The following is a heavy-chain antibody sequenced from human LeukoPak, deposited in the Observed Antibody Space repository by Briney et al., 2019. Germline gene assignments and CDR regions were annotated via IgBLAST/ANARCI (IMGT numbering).Heavy chain of an antibody. CDR1: GFTLSTYS. J-gene: IGHJ3*02. Sequence: GGSLRLSCAASGFTLSTYSMTWVRQAPGKGLEWVSSISSSSSYIYYADSVKGRFTISRDNSKNTLYLQMNSLRAEDTAVYYCAKEVYYDSSGYYHDAFDIWGQGTMVTVSS. V-gene: IGHV3-21*04. CDR3: AKEVYYDSSGYYHDAFDI. D-gene: IGHD3-22*01. CDR2: ISSSSSYI.